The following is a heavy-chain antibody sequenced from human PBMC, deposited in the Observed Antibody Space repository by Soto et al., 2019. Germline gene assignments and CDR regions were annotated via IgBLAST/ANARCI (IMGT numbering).Heavy chain of an antibody. Sequence: GGSLRLSCAASGFTFSSYGMHWVRQAPGKGLEWVAVIWYDGSNKYYADSVKGRFTISRDNSKNTLYLQMNSLRAEDTAVYYCARDLGYYDSSGYYSPTNYFDYWGQGTLVTVYS. CDR3: ARDLGYYDSSGYYSPTNYFDY. CDR2: IWYDGSNK. V-gene: IGHV3-33*01. D-gene: IGHD3-22*01. CDR1: GFTFSSYG. J-gene: IGHJ4*02.